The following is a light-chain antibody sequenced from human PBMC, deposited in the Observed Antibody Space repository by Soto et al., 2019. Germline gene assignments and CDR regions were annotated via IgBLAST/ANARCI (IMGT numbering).Light chain of an antibody. J-gene: IGLJ3*02. Sequence: QSVLTQPPSASGTPGQRVTISCSGGSSSIGGDTVNWYQQVPGTAPKLLIYSDNRRPSGVPGRFSGSTSGTSASLAISGLQSEDEADYYCAAWDDSLNGWVFGGGTKLTVL. CDR1: SSSIGGDT. V-gene: IGLV1-44*01. CDR2: SDN. CDR3: AAWDDSLNGWV.